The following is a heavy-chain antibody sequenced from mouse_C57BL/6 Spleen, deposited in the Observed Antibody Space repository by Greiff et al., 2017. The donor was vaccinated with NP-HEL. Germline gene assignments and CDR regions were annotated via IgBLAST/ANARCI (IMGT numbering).Heavy chain of an antibody. Sequence: QVQLQQPGAELVKPGASVKLSCKASGYTFTSYWMHWVKQRPGQGLEWIGMIHPNSGSTNYNEKFKSKTTLTVDKSSSTAYMQLSSLTSEDSAVYYCARMALNSGSSPYYFDYWGQGTTLTVSS. D-gene: IGHD1-1*01. J-gene: IGHJ2*01. CDR2: IHPNSGST. V-gene: IGHV1-64*01. CDR1: GYTFTSYW. CDR3: ARMALNSGSSPYYFDY.